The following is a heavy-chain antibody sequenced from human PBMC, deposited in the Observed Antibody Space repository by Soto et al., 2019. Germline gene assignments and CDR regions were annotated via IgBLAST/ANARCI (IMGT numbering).Heavy chain of an antibody. CDR2: ISSSGITI. D-gene: IGHD6-13*01. Sequence: XESLRLSCAASGFTFSSYAKNWVRQAPGKGLEWVSYISSSGITIYYTDSVKGRFTISRDNGKKSLYLQMNGLRAEDTAVYYYVRFGGAAAGTGGYWGQGTLVT. CDR1: GFTFSSYA. V-gene: IGHV3-48*03. CDR3: VRFGGAAAGTGGY. J-gene: IGHJ4*02.